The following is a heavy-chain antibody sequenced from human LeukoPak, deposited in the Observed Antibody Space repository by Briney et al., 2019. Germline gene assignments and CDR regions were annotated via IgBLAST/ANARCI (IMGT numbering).Heavy chain of an antibody. CDR1: GGSISSSSYY. J-gene: IGHJ3*02. Sequence: SETLSLTCTVSGGSISSSSYYWGWIRQPPGKGLEWIGSIYYSGSTNYNPSLKSRVIISVDTSKNQFSLRLNSVTAADTAVYYCARHEWGITNAFDTWGQGTMVTVSS. D-gene: IGHD1-26*01. V-gene: IGHV4-39*01. CDR2: IYYSGST. CDR3: ARHEWGITNAFDT.